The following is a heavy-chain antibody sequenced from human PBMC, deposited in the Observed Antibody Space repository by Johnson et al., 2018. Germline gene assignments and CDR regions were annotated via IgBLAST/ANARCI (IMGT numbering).Heavy chain of an antibody. V-gene: IGHV3-49*03. J-gene: IGHJ4*02. Sequence: EVQLVESGGGLVQPGRSLRLSCTASGFTFGDCAVSWFRQAPGKGLEWVGFIRSKAYGGTTEYAASVKARFTISRDDSKSIAYLQMNSLNTEDTAVYYCTRVQYYGSGSYFSLDYWGQGTRVTVSS. CDR3: TRVQYYGSGSYFSLDY. CDR1: GFTFGDCA. CDR2: IRSKAYGGTT. D-gene: IGHD3-10*01.